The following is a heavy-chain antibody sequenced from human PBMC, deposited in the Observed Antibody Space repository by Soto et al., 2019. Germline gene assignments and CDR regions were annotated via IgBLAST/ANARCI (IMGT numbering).Heavy chain of an antibody. D-gene: IGHD2-21*02. CDR3: AKLLNGVTALDY. V-gene: IGHV3-7*03. CDR2: IKPDGSGE. J-gene: IGHJ4*02. Sequence: EVQLVESGGGLVQPGGSLRLSCTASGITLSRDWMTWVRQAPGKGLEWVASIKPDGSGEYYLDSVKGRFTISRDNTKNSLYLQANGLRVEDTAMYFCAKLLNGVTALDYWGQGTMVTVSS. CDR1: GITLSRDW.